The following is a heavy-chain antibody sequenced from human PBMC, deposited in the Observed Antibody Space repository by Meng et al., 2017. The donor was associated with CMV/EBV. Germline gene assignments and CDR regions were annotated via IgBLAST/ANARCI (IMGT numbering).Heavy chain of an antibody. V-gene: IGHV3-74*01. CDR2: INSDGTSA. Sequence: CAASGFTFSSYWMDWVRQVPGKGLVWVSRINSDGTSASYADSVQGRFTISRDNAKSTLYLQMNSLRAEDTAVYYCARGYSGTYRADYWGQGTLVTVSS. D-gene: IGHD1-26*01. J-gene: IGHJ4*02. CDR1: GFTFSSYW. CDR3: ARGYSGTYRADY.